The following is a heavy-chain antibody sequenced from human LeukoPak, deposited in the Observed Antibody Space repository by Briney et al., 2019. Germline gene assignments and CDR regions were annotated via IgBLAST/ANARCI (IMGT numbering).Heavy chain of an antibody. Sequence: PSETLSLTCTVSGGSISSSYWSWIRQPPGKGLEWIGYIYYIGSTNYNPSLKSRVTISVDTSKNQSSLKLTSVTAADTAVYYCAAGEDYWGQGTLVTVSS. D-gene: IGHD3-16*01. CDR2: IYYIGST. J-gene: IGHJ4*02. CDR1: GGSISSSY. V-gene: IGHV4-59*01. CDR3: AAGEDY.